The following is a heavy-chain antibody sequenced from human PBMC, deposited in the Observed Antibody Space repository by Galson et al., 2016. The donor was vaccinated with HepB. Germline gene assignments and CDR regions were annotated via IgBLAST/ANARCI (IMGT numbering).Heavy chain of an antibody. Sequence: SVKVSCKASGGSFRNYAISWVRQAPGQGLEWMGGTIPVFGIKNFSRKFLDRVTITADESTTTAHMELKRLKPEDTAVYYCAAGGSSGWSRIDFWGQGTLVTVSS. D-gene: IGHD6-19*01. CDR2: TIPVFGIK. CDR3: AAGGSSGWSRIDF. CDR1: GGSFRNYA. V-gene: IGHV1-69*13. J-gene: IGHJ4*02.